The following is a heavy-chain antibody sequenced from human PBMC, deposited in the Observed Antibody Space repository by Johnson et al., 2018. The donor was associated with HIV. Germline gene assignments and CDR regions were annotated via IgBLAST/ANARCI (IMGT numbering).Heavy chain of an antibody. J-gene: IGHJ3*01. V-gene: IGHV3-20*04. D-gene: IGHD3-10*01. CDR3: AKDGGLWSYSLDV. Sequence: VQLVESGGGVVRPGGSLRLSCAASGFTFDDYGMSWVRQTPGKGLEWVSGINWNGGSTGYADSVKGRFTISRDNAKNSLYLQMNSLRTEDTGLYYCAKDGGLWSYSLDVWGQGTMVSVSS. CDR1: GFTFDDYG. CDR2: INWNGGST.